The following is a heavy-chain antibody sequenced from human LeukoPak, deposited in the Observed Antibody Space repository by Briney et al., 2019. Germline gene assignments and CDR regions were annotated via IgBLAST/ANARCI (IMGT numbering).Heavy chain of an antibody. D-gene: IGHD5-12*01. CDR2: TSGSGVNS. CDR3: AKEYSGYDFDY. Sequence: GGSLRLSCAASGFTLRSYDMSWVRQAPGKGLEWIAATSGSGVNSYYADSVRGRFTISRDNSQNTLYLQMDSLRAEDTALYYCAKEYSGYDFDYWGQGTLVTVSS. V-gene: IGHV3-23*01. J-gene: IGHJ4*02. CDR1: GFTLRSYD.